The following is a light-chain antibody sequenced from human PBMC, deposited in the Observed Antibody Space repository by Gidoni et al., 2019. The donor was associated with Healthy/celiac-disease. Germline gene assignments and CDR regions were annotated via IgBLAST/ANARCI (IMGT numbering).Light chain of an antibody. Sequence: QSALTQPASVSGSPGQSITISCTGTSSDVGSYNFVSWYQQHPGKAPKLMIYEVSKRPSGVSNRFSGSKSGNTASLTISGLQAEDEADYYCCSYAGSSPVFGGGTKLTVL. CDR2: EVS. CDR3: CSYAGSSPV. CDR1: SSDVGSYNF. J-gene: IGLJ2*01. V-gene: IGLV2-23*02.